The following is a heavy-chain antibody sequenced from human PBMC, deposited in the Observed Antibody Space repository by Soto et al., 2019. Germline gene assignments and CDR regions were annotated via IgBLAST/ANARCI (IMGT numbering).Heavy chain of an antibody. Sequence: PGGTLRLSCAASGFTFSSYAMSWVRQAPGKGLEWVSAISGSGGSTYYADSVKGRFTISRDNSKNTLYLQMNSLRAEDTAVYYCASSEYYSSSFRFDYCGQGTMVTVSS. D-gene: IGHD6-6*01. CDR2: ISGSGGST. CDR3: ASSEYYSSSFRFDY. V-gene: IGHV3-23*01. CDR1: GFTFSSYA. J-gene: IGHJ4*02.